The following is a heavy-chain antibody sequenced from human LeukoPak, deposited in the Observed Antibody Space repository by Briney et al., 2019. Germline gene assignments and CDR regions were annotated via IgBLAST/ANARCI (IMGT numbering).Heavy chain of an antibody. J-gene: IGHJ4*02. V-gene: IGHV3-48*02. CDR3: ARDRAYGFDY. CDR2: IGTSSSTI. CDR1: GFTFGSYS. Sequence: GGSLRLSCAASGFTFGSYSMNWVRQAPGKGLEWVSYIGTSSSTIYYADSVTGRFTISRDNAKNSLYLQMNSLRDEDTAVYYCARDRAYGFDYWGQGTLVTVSS. D-gene: IGHD4-17*01.